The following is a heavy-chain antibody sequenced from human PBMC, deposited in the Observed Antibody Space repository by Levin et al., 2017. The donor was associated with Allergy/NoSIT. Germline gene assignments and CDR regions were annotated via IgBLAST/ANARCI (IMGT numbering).Heavy chain of an antibody. J-gene: IGHJ4*02. Sequence: GESLKISCAASGFTFSSYAMSWVRQAPGKGLEWVSAISGSGGSTYYADSVKGRFTISRDNSKNTLYLQMNSLRAEDTAVYYCAKDLLSGSYYSGYWGQGTLVTVSS. CDR1: GFTFSSYA. CDR3: AKDLLSGSYYSGY. V-gene: IGHV3-23*01. CDR2: ISGSGGST. D-gene: IGHD1-26*01.